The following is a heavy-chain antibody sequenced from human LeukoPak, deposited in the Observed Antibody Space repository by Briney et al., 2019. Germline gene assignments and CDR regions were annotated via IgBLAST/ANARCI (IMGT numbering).Heavy chain of an antibody. V-gene: IGHV3-48*03. Sequence: GGSLRLSCAASGFTFSSYEMNWVRQAPGKGLEWVSYISSSGSTIYYADSVKGRFTISRDYAKNSLYLQMNSLRAEDTAVYYCASSYYDFWSGYSLSYYFDYWGQGTLVTVSS. D-gene: IGHD3-3*01. CDR1: GFTFSSYE. CDR2: ISSSGSTI. J-gene: IGHJ4*02. CDR3: ASSYYDFWSGYSLSYYFDY.